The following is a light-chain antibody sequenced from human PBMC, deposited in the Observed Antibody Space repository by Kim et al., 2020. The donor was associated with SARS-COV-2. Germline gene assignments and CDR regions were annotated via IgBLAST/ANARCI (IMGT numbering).Light chain of an antibody. J-gene: IGKJ4*01. CDR2: DAS. Sequence: EIVLTQSPATLSLSPGERATLSCRASQSVSSYLAWYQHKPGQAPRLLIYDASNRATGIPVRFSGGGSGTDFTLTISSLEPEDFAVYYCQHRSNWPLTFGGGTKVDIK. V-gene: IGKV3-11*01. CDR1: QSVSSY. CDR3: QHRSNWPLT.